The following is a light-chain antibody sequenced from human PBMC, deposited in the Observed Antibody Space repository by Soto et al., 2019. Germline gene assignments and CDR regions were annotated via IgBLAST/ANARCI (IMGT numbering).Light chain of an antibody. CDR3: QQYDHWPPLT. J-gene: IGKJ4*01. Sequence: EIVMTQSPATLSVSPGERATLSCRASQSVKNNLAWYQQKPGQSPRLVMYGASTGATGIPTRFSGSGSGSGTEFTLTISSLQSEDFAVYYCQQYDHWPPLTFGGGTKVEIK. CDR2: GAS. CDR1: QSVKNN. V-gene: IGKV3-15*01.